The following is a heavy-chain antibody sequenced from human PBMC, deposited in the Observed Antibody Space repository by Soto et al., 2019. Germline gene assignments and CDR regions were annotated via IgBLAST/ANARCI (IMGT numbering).Heavy chain of an antibody. CDR3: ARVGIAAAGTASVYGMDF. Sequence: ASVKVSCKASGYTFTSYGISWVRQAPGQGLEWMGWISAYNGSTNYAQKFQGRVTMTRDTSISTAYMELSRLRSDDTAVYYCARVGIAAAGTASVYGMDFWGQGPTVTVSS. V-gene: IGHV1-18*01. D-gene: IGHD6-13*01. CDR2: ISAYNGST. J-gene: IGHJ6*01. CDR1: GYTFTSYG.